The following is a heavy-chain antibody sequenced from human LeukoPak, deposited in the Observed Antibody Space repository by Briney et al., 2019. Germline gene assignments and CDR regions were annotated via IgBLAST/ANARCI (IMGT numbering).Heavy chain of an antibody. CDR1: GGSISSSSYY. D-gene: IGHD4-11*01. V-gene: IGHV4-39*01. CDR2: FYYSGNT. CDR3: VRGFYSPHY. Sequence: SETLSLTCSVSGGSISSSSYYWGWIRQPPGKGLEWIGSFYYSGNTYYNPSLKSRVTISVDTSKNEFSLKLRSVTAADTAVYYCVRGFYSPHYWGQGTLVTVSS. J-gene: IGHJ4*02.